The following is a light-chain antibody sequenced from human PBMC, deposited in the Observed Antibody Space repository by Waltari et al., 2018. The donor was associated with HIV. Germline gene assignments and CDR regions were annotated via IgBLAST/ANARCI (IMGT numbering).Light chain of an antibody. CDR1: AFPTNH. V-gene: IGLV3-25*03. Sequence: SNALTQTPSVSLPPGQTAKIMCAADAFPTNHVFWYQQKAGQAPVMIIFQDTKRPSDIPARCSASSAGTTATLTISGVQAEDDADYFCQSAHNSDVMFGGGTKLTVL. J-gene: IGLJ3*02. CDR2: QDT. CDR3: QSAHNSDVM.